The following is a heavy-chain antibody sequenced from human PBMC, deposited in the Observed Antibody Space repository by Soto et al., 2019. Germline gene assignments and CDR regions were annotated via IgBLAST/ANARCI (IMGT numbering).Heavy chain of an antibody. CDR1: GGSISSGDYY. D-gene: IGHD5-12*01. CDR2: IYYSGST. J-gene: IGHJ2*01. V-gene: IGHV4-30-4*01. Sequence: QVQLQESGPGLVKPSQTLSLTCTVSGGSISSGDYYWSWIRQPPGKGLEWIAYIYYSGSTYYNPSLKSRVXXSXDXXKNQFSLKLNSVTAADTAVYYCAREWRYSTWYFDLWGRGTLVTVSS. CDR3: AREWRYSTWYFDL.